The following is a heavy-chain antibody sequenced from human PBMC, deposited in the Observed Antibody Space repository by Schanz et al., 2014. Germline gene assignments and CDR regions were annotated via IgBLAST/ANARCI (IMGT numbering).Heavy chain of an antibody. J-gene: IGHJ6*02. CDR1: GFIFNDYY. CDR2: INGGGETT. CDR3: ARGNYGMDV. V-gene: IGHV3-11*01. Sequence: QVQLVESGGGLVKPGGSLRLSCAASGFIFNDYYMTWLRQAPGKGLEWVSYINGGGETTYYADSVRGRFTISRDNAKNSLFLQMNSLRAEDTAKYYCARGNYGMDVWGQGTTVTVSS.